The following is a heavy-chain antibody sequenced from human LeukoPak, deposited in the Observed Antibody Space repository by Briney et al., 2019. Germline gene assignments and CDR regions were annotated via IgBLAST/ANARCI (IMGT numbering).Heavy chain of an antibody. D-gene: IGHD4-17*01. V-gene: IGHV3-48*02. CDR3: ASLMTTVYYFDY. J-gene: IGHJ4*02. CDR2: ISSSSTI. Sequence: GGSLRLSCAASGFTFSSHSMNWVRQAPGKGLEWISYISSSSTIYYADSVKGRFTISRDNAKNSLYLQMSSLRDEDTAVYYCASLMTTVYYFDYWGQGTLVTVSS. CDR1: GFTFSSHS.